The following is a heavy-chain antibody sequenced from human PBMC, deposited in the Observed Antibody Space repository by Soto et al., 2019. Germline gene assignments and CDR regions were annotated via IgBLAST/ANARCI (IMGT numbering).Heavy chain of an antibody. CDR3: ARDRWYDSLTGYRASDAFDI. D-gene: IGHD3-9*01. V-gene: IGHV4-59*01. CDR1: GGSISSYY. J-gene: IGHJ3*02. CDR2: IYYSGST. Sequence: QVQLQESGPGLVKPSETLSLTCTVSGGSISSYYWSWIRQPPGKGLEWIGYIYYSGSTNYNPSLKSRVTISVDTSKNQFSLKQSSVTAADTAVYYCARDRWYDSLTGYRASDAFDIWGQGTMVTVSS.